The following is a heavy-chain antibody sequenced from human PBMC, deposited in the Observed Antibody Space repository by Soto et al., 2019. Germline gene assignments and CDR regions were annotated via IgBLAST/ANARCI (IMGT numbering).Heavy chain of an antibody. CDR2: ISANNGKT. Sequence: QVQLVQSGGEVKKPGASVKVSCKAFGYSFITYSITWVRQAPGQGLEWMGWISANNGKTKYAEKFQDRVIMTTDTSTSTAYLEVRSLTSDDTAVYYCARETGVMIPVKGEFEFWGQGTLVTVSS. D-gene: IGHD2-21*01. J-gene: IGHJ4*02. CDR1: GYSFITYS. CDR3: ARETGVMIPVKGEFEF. V-gene: IGHV1-18*01.